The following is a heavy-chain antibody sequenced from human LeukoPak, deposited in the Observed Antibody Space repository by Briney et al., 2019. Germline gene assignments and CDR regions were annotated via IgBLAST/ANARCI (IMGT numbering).Heavy chain of an antibody. D-gene: IGHD2-2*01. CDR3: AREVVPAAEAVLAFDI. CDR2: IYHSGST. V-gene: IGHV4-30-2*01. Sequence: PSETLSLTCTVSGGSISSGGYYWSWIRQPPGKGLEWIGYIYHSGSTYYNPSLKSRVTISVDRSKNQFSLKLSSVTAADTAVYYCAREVVPAAEAVLAFDIWGQGTMVTVSS. J-gene: IGHJ3*02. CDR1: GGSISSGGYY.